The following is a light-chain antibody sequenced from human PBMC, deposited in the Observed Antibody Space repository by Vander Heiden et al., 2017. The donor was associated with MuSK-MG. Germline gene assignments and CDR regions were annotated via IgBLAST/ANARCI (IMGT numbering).Light chain of an antibody. Sequence: EIVLTQSPGTLSFSPGERATLSYRASQSVSSTYLAWYQQKPGQAPRLLIYGASTRATGIPDRFSGRGSGTDFTLSISRLEPEDCAVFYCLQDGNSAYTFGQGTKLEIK. V-gene: IGKV3-20*01. J-gene: IGKJ2*01. CDR2: GAS. CDR3: LQDGNSAYT. CDR1: QSVSSTY.